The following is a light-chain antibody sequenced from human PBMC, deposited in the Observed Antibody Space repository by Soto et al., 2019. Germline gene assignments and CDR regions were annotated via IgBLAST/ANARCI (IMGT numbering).Light chain of an antibody. CDR3: LLTYRGSRV. CDR2: DIN. CDR1: AGVVTSGHY. J-gene: IGLJ2*01. Sequence: QAVVTQEPSLTVSPGGTVTLTCGSSAGVVTSGHYPYWFQQKPGQGPRTLIYDINRKHSWTPARFSGSLLGGKAALTLSGAQPEDEAEYYCLLTYRGSRVFGGGTKLTVL. V-gene: IGLV7-46*01.